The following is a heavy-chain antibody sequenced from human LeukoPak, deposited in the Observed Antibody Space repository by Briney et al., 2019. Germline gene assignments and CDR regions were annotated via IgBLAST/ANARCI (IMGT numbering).Heavy chain of an antibody. J-gene: IGHJ4*02. CDR2: ISYDGSNK. CDR3: ARVLSSGGSYGSVDY. V-gene: IGHV3-30-3*01. D-gene: IGHD1-26*01. CDR1: GFTFSSYA. Sequence: PGGSLRLSCAASGFTFSSYAMQWVRQAPGKGLEWVAVISYDGSNKYYADSVKGRFTISRDNSKNTLYLQMNSLRAEDTAVYYCARVLSSGGSYGSVDYWGQGTLVTVSS.